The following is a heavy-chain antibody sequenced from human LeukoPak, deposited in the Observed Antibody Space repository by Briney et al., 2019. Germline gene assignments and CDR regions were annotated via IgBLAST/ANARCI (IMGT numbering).Heavy chain of an antibody. CDR3: AKRDSSGWQYYYYGMVV. Sequence: GGSLRVSCAASGFTFRSYAMSWVRQAPGKGLEWVSAFSGSGGSTYYAASVKGRFTISRDNSKNTLYLQMNTPRAEDTAVYYSAKRDSSGWQYYYYGMVVTGQGTTVTASS. CDR2: FSGSGGST. CDR1: GFTFRSYA. V-gene: IGHV3-23*01. D-gene: IGHD6-19*01. J-gene: IGHJ6*01.